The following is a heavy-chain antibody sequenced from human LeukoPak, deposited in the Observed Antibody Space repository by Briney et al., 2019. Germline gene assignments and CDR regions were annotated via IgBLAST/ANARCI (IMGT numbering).Heavy chain of an antibody. D-gene: IGHD3-10*01. Sequence: PSETLSLTCAVYGGSFSGYYWSWIRQPPGKGLEWIGEINHSGSTNYNPSLKSRVIISVDTSKNQFSLKLSSVTAADTAVYYCARGTAPNYYGSGSYRHWGQGTLVTVSS. CDR1: GGSFSGYY. V-gene: IGHV4-34*01. CDR3: ARGTAPNYYGSGSYRH. J-gene: IGHJ4*02. CDR2: INHSGST.